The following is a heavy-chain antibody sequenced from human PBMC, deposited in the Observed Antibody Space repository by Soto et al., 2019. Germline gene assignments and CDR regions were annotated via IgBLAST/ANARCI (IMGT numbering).Heavy chain of an antibody. D-gene: IGHD4-17*01. CDR1: GFTFSRDL. V-gene: IGHV3-7*02. J-gene: IGHJ4*02. CDR2: IKLDGGET. Sequence: GGSLRLSCAASGFTFSRDLMSWVRQTPGKGLEWVANIKLDGGETYYVDSVKGRFTISRDNAKNSLFLQMNSLRAEDTALYYCAINLEYGGNAFFDCWGQGTLVTVSS. CDR3: AINLEYGGNAFFDC.